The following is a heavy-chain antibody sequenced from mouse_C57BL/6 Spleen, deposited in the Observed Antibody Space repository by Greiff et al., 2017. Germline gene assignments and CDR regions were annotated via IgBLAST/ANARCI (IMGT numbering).Heavy chain of an antibody. CDR3: ARDSSYGYWYFDV. CDR1: GYTFTSYW. J-gene: IGHJ1*03. V-gene: IGHV1-53*01. Sequence: QVHVKQPGTELVKPGASVKLSCKASGYTFTSYWMHWVKQRPGQGLEWIGNINPSNGGTNYNEKFKSKATLTVDKSSSTAYMQLSSLTSEDSAVYYWARDSSYGYWYFDVWGTGTTVTVSS. D-gene: IGHD1-1*01. CDR2: INPSNGGT.